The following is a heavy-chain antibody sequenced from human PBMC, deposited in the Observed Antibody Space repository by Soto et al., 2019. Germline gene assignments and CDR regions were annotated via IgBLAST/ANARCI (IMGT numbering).Heavy chain of an antibody. D-gene: IGHD3-16*01. J-gene: IGHJ4*02. Sequence: PGGSLRLSCTGSGFSFGDHSIIWFRQAPGKGLEWVGFITSKRYGGTTEFAPSVKGRFMISRDDSESIAYLQMNTLKPEDTAMYYCSRVPPRRRNLGHEFDYWGQGTLVTVSS. CDR2: ITSKRYGGTT. CDR1: GFSFGDHS. V-gene: IGHV3-49*03. CDR3: SRVPPRRRNLGHEFDY.